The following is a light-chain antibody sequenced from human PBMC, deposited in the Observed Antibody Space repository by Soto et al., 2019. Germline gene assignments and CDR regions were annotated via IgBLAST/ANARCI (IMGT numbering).Light chain of an antibody. CDR1: TSDVGDNY. V-gene: IGLV2-8*01. CDR3: RSYTTRNYV. CDR2: EVS. Sequence: SVLPPPPSGSGSQGQSGNISSPEPTSDVGDNYVSWYQQHLGKAPKLIIYEVSQRPSGVPDRFSGSKSGNTASLTVSGLQTEDEADYYCRSYTTRNYVFGTGTKGTVL. J-gene: IGLJ1*01.